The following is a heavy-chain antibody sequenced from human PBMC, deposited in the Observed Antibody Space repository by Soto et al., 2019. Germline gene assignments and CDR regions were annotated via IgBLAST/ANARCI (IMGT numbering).Heavy chain of an antibody. CDR2: IYYSGST. CDR1: GGSVSSGSYY. J-gene: IGHJ3*02. D-gene: IGHD6-6*01. V-gene: IGHV4-61*01. CDR3: ARYLGESSSPNDAFDI. Sequence: GPGTASETLSLTCTVSGGSVSSGSYYWSWIRQPPGKGLEWIGYIYYSGSTNYNPSLKSRVTISVDTSKNQFSLKLSSVTAADTAVYYCARYLGESSSPNDAFDIWGQGTMVTVS.